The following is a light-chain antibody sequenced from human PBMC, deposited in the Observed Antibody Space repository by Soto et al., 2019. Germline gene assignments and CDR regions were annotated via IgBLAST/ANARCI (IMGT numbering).Light chain of an antibody. CDR2: GAS. CDR1: QSVSSSY. V-gene: IGKV3-20*01. Sequence: EIVLTQSPGTLSLSPGERATLSCRASQSVSSSYLAWYQQKPGQAPRLLIYGASSRATGIPDRLSGSGSGTDFTLTISRLEPEGFAVYYCRQDGSSPGTFGQGTKVEI. J-gene: IGKJ1*01. CDR3: RQDGSSPGT.